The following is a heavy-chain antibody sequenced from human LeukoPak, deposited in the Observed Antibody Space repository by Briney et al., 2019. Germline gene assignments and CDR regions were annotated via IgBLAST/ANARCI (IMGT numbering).Heavy chain of an antibody. CDR2: INHSGST. J-gene: IGHJ4*02. V-gene: IGHV4-34*01. Sequence: PSETLSLTCAVYGGSFSGYYWSWIRQPPGKGLEWIGEINHSGSTNYNPSLKSRVTISVDTSKNQSSLKLSSVTAADTAVYYCARVGYSSSWSTPGFDYWGQGTLVTVSS. CDR1: GGSFSGYY. D-gene: IGHD6-13*01. CDR3: ARVGYSSSWSTPGFDY.